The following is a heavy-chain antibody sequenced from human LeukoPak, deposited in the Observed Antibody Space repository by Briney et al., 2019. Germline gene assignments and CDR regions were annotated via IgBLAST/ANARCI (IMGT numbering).Heavy chain of an antibody. CDR3: ARDHGQVTPFDY. D-gene: IGHD2-21*02. J-gene: IGHJ4*02. Sequence: ASVKVSCKASGYSFTNYGITWVRQAPGQGLEWMGWISSYNGNTNYAQKLQGRVTMTTDTSTSTAYMELRSLRSDDTAVYYCARDHGQVTPFDYWGQGTLVTVSS. CDR2: ISSYNGNT. CDR1: GYSFTNYG. V-gene: IGHV1-18*01.